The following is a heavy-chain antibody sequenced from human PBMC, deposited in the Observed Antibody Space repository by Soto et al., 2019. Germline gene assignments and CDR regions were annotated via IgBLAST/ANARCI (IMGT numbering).Heavy chain of an antibody. Sequence: GGSLRLSCAASGFTFSSYAMHWVRQAPGKGLEWVAVISYDGSNKYYADSVKGRFTISRDNSKNTLYLQMNSLRAEDTAVYYCARGWELSSIASSFDYWGQGTLVTVSS. CDR1: GFTFSSYA. CDR3: ARGWELSSIASSFDY. CDR2: ISYDGSNK. V-gene: IGHV3-30-3*01. J-gene: IGHJ4*02. D-gene: IGHD1-26*01.